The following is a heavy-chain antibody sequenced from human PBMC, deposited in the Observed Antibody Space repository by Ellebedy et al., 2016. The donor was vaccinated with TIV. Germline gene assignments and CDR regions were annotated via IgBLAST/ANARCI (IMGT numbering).Heavy chain of an antibody. CDR1: GDSISSGGYF. V-gene: IGHV4-31*03. J-gene: IGHJ4*02. D-gene: IGHD1-1*01. CDR3: ARGVNGWNGLDY. Sequence: SETLSLXCTVSGDSISSGGYFWSWIRQHPEKGLEWIGYIYHSGSTYYRPSLKSRVTISRDTSKNQFSLKLSSVTAADTAVYFCARGVNGWNGLDYWGQGSLVTVSS. CDR2: IYHSGST.